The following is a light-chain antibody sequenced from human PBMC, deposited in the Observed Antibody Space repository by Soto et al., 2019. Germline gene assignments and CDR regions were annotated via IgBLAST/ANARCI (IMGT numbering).Light chain of an antibody. V-gene: IGKV1-5*01. Sequence: DIQLTQSPPTLSASVGDRVTITCRASQSIRYYLAWYQQLPGKAPKLLIYGASILQSGFPSRFSGSGFGTEFSFTISSLQPDDFATYFCQHHNSYSQTFGQGTKV. CDR1: QSIRYY. J-gene: IGKJ1*01. CDR2: GAS. CDR3: QHHNSYSQT.